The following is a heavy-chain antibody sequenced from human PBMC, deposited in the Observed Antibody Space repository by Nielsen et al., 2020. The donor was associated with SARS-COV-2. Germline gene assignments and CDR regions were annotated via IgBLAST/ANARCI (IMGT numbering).Heavy chain of an antibody. CDR2: ISSSSSYT. J-gene: IGHJ4*02. V-gene: IGHV3-11*03. D-gene: IGHD6-19*01. Sequence: GESLKISCAASGFTFSDYYMSWIRQAPGKGLEWVSYISSSSSYTNYADSVKGRFTISRDNAKNSLYLQMNSLRAEDTAVYYCAKSPTTIAVAGIDYWGQGTLVTVSS. CDR1: GFTFSDYY. CDR3: AKSPTTIAVAGIDY.